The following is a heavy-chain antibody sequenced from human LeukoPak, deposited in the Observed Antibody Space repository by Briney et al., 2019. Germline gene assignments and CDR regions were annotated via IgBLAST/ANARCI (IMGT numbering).Heavy chain of an antibody. Sequence: ASVKVSSKASGGTFSSYAISWVRQAPGQGLEWMGRIIPILGIANYAQKFQGRVTITTDESTSTAYMELSSLRSEDTAVYYCARGGCSSTSCYIPSDYWGQGTLVTVSS. CDR1: GGTFSSYA. J-gene: IGHJ4*02. CDR3: ARGGCSSTSCYIPSDY. CDR2: IIPILGIA. V-gene: IGHV1-69*04. D-gene: IGHD2-2*02.